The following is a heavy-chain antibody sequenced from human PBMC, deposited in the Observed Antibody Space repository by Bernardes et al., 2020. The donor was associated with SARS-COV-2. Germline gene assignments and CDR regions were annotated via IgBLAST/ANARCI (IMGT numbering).Heavy chain of an antibody. CDR3: ARLGDYDFWSGRGGWFDP. CDR1: GGSISNANYY. CDR2: IYYSGRT. Sequence: ETLSLTCTVSGGSISNANYYWGWIRQPPGRGLEWIGNIYYSGRTYYNPSLKSRVTISVDTSKNQFSLKLSSVTAADTAVYYCARLGDYDFWSGRGGWFDPWGQGDLVPVSS. D-gene: IGHD3-3*01. V-gene: IGHV4-39*01. J-gene: IGHJ5*02.